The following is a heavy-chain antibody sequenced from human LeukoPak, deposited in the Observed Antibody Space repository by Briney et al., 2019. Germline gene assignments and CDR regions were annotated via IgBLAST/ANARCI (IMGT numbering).Heavy chain of an antibody. CDR3: AKIGVVAGLEDY. D-gene: IGHD6-19*01. CDR2: IYSGGNT. Sequence: GGSLSLSCAASGFSVSNYYMSWVRQAPGKGLEWVSVIYSGGNTYYTDTVKGRFTISRDNSKNTLYLQMNSLRAEDTAVYYCAKIGVVAGLEDYWGQGTLVTVSS. J-gene: IGHJ4*02. CDR1: GFSVSNYY. V-gene: IGHV3-53*01.